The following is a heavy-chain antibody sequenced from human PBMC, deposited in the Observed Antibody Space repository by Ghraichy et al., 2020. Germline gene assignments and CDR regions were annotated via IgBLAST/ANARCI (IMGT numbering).Heavy chain of an antibody. J-gene: IGHJ4*02. D-gene: IGHD3-22*01. Sequence: SETLSLTCAVSGGSISSGGYSWSWIRQPPGKGLEWIGYIYHSGSTYYNPSLKSRVTISVDRSKNQFPLKLSSVTAADTAVYYCATSADSSGYYLDYWGQGTLVTVSS. CDR2: IYHSGST. V-gene: IGHV4-30-2*01. CDR3: ATSADSSGYYLDY. CDR1: GGSISSGGYS.